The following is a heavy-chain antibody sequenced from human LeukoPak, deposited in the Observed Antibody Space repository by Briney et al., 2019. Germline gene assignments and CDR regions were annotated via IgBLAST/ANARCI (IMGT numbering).Heavy chain of an antibody. Sequence: GGSLSLSCAASGFSFSSYSFNWVRQAPGKGLEWVSSINTVSSYIYYADSLKGRFTISRDNAKNSVYLQMDSLRAEDSAVYYCARLRRNTDSSGFFYYYDYWGQGTLVTVSS. D-gene: IGHD3-22*01. J-gene: IGHJ4*02. CDR3: ARLRRNTDSSGFFYYYDY. CDR2: INTVSSYI. V-gene: IGHV3-21*06. CDR1: GFSFSSYS.